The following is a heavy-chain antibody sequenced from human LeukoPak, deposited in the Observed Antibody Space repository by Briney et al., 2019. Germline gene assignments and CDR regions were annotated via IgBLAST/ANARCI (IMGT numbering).Heavy chain of an antibody. Sequence: SQTLSLSCAISGDSVSSNSAAWNWIRQSPSRGLEWLGRTYYRSKWYNDYAVSVKSRITINPDTSKNQFSLQLNSVTPEDTAVYYCARVNYYDSNGYPLNAFDIWGQGTTVTVSS. CDR2: TYYRSKWYN. D-gene: IGHD3-22*01. CDR3: ARVNYYDSNGYPLNAFDI. J-gene: IGHJ3*02. V-gene: IGHV6-1*01. CDR1: GDSVSSNSAA.